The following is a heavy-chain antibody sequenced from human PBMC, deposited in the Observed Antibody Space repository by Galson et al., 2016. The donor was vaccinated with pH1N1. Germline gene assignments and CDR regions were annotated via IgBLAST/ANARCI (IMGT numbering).Heavy chain of an antibody. CDR1: GDSVSSHSAA. J-gene: IGHJ6*02. CDR2: TYCRSKWYN. CDR3: ARGGFYYDSSGPSYGMDV. D-gene: IGHD3-22*01. V-gene: IGHV6-1*01. Sequence: CAISGDSVSSHSAAWNWIRQSPSRGLEWLGRTYCRSKWYNDYAVSVKSRITINPDTSKNQFSLQLNSVTPEDTAVYYCARGGFYYDSSGPSYGMDVWGQGTTVTVSS.